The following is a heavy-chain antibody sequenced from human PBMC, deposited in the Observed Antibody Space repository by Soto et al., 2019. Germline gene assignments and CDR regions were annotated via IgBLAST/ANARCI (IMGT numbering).Heavy chain of an antibody. Sequence: PGGSLRLSCAASGFTFTRYSMHWVRQAPGKGLEWVSLITDSGSSTYYADSMKGRFTISRDNSKNTLYLQMNSLRAADTAVYYCAKDKLATYYCYGWGKGTWVTV. J-gene: IGHJ1*01. V-gene: IGHV3-23*01. CDR1: GFTFTRYS. CDR2: ITDSGSST. CDR3: AKDKLATYYCYG. D-gene: IGHD1-26*01.